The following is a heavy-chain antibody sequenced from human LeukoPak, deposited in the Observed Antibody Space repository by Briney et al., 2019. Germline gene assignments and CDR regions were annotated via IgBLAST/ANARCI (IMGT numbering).Heavy chain of an antibody. V-gene: IGHV1-2*02. CDR1: GYTFTAYY. CDR2: INPNNGGT. CDR3: ARQGSSWDFDY. Sequence: ASVKVSCKASGYTFTAYYMHWARQAPGQGLEWMGWINPNNGGTNYAQKFQGRVTMTRDTSISTAYMELSRLRSDDTAVYYCARQGSSWDFDYWGQGTLVTVSS. J-gene: IGHJ4*02. D-gene: IGHD6-13*01.